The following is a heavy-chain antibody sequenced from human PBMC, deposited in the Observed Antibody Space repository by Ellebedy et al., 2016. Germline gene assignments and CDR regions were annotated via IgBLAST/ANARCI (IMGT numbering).Heavy chain of an antibody. Sequence: GESLKISXKGSGYSFTSYWISWVRQMPGKGLEWMGRIDPSDSYTNYSPSFQGHVTISADKSISTAYLQWSSLKASDTAMYYCARPYGSGSYEGGYWGQGTLVTVSS. CDR1: GYSFTSYW. V-gene: IGHV5-10-1*01. D-gene: IGHD3-10*01. J-gene: IGHJ4*02. CDR2: IDPSDSYT. CDR3: ARPYGSGSYEGGY.